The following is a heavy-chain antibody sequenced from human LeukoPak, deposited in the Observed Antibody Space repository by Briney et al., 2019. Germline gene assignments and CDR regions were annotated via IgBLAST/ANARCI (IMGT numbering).Heavy chain of an antibody. Sequence: PSETLSLTCAVYGGPLSRYYWAWMRQSPGKGLEWIGEVNHRGGLNYNPSLKSRVTISVDTSKNQLSLKLKSVTAADTATYFCAGGVVGTAMEYWYFDLWGRGTLVTVSS. CDR1: GGPLSRYY. J-gene: IGHJ2*01. CDR3: AGGVVGTAMEYWYFDL. V-gene: IGHV4-34*01. CDR2: VNHRGGL. D-gene: IGHD2-21*02.